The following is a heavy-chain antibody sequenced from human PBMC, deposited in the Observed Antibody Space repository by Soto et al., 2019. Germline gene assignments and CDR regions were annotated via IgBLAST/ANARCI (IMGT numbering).Heavy chain of an antibody. CDR3: ASSREDY. V-gene: IGHV3-21*01. CDR1: GFTFNSYS. CDR2: ISSSSSYI. Sequence: GGSLRLSCAASGFTFNSYSMNWVRQAPGKGLEWVSSISSSSSYIYYADSVKGRFTISRDNAKNSLFLQMNNLRAEDTAIYYCASSREDYWGQGTQVTVSS. D-gene: IGHD1-26*01. J-gene: IGHJ4*02.